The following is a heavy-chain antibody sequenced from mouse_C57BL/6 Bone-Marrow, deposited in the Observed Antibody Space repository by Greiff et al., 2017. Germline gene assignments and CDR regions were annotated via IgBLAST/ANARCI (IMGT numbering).Heavy chain of an antibody. CDR1: GYAFSSSW. CDR2: IYPGDGDT. Sequence: QVQLQQSGPELVKPGASVKISCKASGYAFSSSWMNWVKQRPGKGLEWIGRIYPGDGDTNYNGKFKGKATLTADKSSSTAYMQLSSLTSEDSAVYVCARERLRPWFAYWGQGTLVTVSA. V-gene: IGHV1-82*01. J-gene: IGHJ3*01. D-gene: IGHD2-4*01. CDR3: ARERLRPWFAY.